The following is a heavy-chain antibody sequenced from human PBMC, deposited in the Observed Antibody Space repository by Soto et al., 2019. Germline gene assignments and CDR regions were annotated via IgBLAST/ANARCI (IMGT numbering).Heavy chain of an antibody. CDR1: GFTFSSYG. Sequence: GGSLRLSCAASGFTFSSYGMHWVRQAPGKGLEWVAVIWHDGSNKYYPDSVKGRFTISRDNSKNTLYLQMNRLRAEDTALYYCARDKYLKDVTTLLFDSWGQGTLVTVSS. J-gene: IGHJ4*02. V-gene: IGHV3-33*01. D-gene: IGHD4-17*01. CDR3: ARDKYLKDVTTLLFDS. CDR2: IWHDGSNK.